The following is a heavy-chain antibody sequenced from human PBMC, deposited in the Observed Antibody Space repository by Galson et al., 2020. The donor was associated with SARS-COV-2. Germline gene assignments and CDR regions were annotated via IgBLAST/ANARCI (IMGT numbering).Heavy chain of an antibody. Sequence: SETLSLTCTVSGGSISSYYWSWIRQPPGKGLEWIGYIYYSGSTNYNPSLKSRVTISVDTSKNQFSLKLSSVTAADTAVYYCARAAQTYYSVWSGYYNYPHFDYWGQGTLVAVSS. CDR1: GGSISSYY. V-gene: IGHV4-59*01. J-gene: IGHJ4*02. CDR2: IYYSGST. CDR3: ARAAQTYYSVWSGYYNYPHFDY. D-gene: IGHD3-3*01.